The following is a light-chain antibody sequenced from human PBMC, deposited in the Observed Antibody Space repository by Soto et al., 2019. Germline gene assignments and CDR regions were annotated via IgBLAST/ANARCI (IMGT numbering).Light chain of an antibody. CDR1: QSLVSSDGNTY. CDR3: MQITHWPPT. CDR2: KIS. V-gene: IGKV2-30*01. Sequence: DVVMTQSPFSLPVTLGQAASISCRSSQSLVSSDGNTYLNWFQQRPGQSPRRLIYKISNRDSGVPDRLSGIGSGTYFTLNISRVEAADVGLSYCMQITHWPPTFGGGTKVEIK. J-gene: IGKJ4*01.